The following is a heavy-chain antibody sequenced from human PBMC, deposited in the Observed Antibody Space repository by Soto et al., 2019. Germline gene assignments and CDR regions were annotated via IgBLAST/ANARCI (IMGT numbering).Heavy chain of an antibody. Sequence: QVQLQESGPGLVKPSQTLSLTCTVSGGSISSGGYYWSWIRQHPGKGLEWIGYIYYSGRTSYNPSLKSRVTISVDTSKNQSSLKLSSVTAAETAGYYCATYPGTTPVGYYYVMDVWGQGTTVTVSS. CDR2: IYYSGRT. J-gene: IGHJ6*02. V-gene: IGHV4-31*03. D-gene: IGHD1-1*01. CDR3: ATYPGTTPVGYYYVMDV. CDR1: GGSISSGGYY.